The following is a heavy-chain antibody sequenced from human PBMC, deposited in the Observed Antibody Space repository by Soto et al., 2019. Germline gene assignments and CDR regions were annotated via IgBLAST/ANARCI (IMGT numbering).Heavy chain of an antibody. D-gene: IGHD6-13*01. CDR3: AKDRSNSWSFDY. Sequence: GGSLRLSCAASGFIFSDHNMHWVRQAPGKGLEWVAVISYDGTNKYYADSVKGRFTISRDNSGNTLSLQMNSLGAGDTAVYYCAKDRSNSWSFDYWGQG. V-gene: IGHV3-30*18. J-gene: IGHJ4*02. CDR1: GFIFSDHN. CDR2: ISYDGTNK.